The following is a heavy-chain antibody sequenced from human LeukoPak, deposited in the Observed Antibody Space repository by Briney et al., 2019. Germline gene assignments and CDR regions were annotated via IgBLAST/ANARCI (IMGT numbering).Heavy chain of an antibody. D-gene: IGHD2-15*01. CDR2: ISSSGGST. CDR3: ASRLLSAYYYGMDV. V-gene: IGHV3-23*01. J-gene: IGHJ6*02. CDR1: GFTLSSNT. Sequence: GGSLRLSCAASGFTLSSNTMSWVRQAPGKGLEWVSGISSSGGSTDYADSVKGRFTISRDNSKNTLYLQMNGLRAEDTAVYYCASRLLSAYYYGMDVWGQGTTATVSS.